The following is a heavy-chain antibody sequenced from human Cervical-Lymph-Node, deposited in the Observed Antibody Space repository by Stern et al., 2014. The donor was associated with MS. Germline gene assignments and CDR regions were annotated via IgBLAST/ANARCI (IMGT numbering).Heavy chain of an antibody. V-gene: IGHV3-9*01. CDR3: ATANYEFGYYGMDV. J-gene: IGHJ6*02. CDR2: ISWSGTKI. D-gene: IGHD3-3*01. CDR1: GFAFDDYA. Sequence: EEQLVESGGGLVQPGRSLRLSCAAAGFAFDDYAMHLVLQAPGKGLEWVSGISWSGTKIGYADSVKGRFTISRDNAKNSLFLQMNNLRAEDTALYYCATANYEFGYYGMDVWGQGTAVTVS.